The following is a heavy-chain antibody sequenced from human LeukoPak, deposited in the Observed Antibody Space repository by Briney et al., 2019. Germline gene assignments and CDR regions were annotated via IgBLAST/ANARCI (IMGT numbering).Heavy chain of an antibody. Sequence: SQSLSLTCAISGDSVSSNSAAWNWIRQSPPRGLEWLARTYYKSKWYTDYAVSVKSRIIINPDTSRNQFSLHLRSVTPEDTAVYYCARGGSGWYRNWFDPWGQGTLVTVSS. CDR1: GDSVSSNSAA. CDR3: ARGGSGWYRNWFDP. J-gene: IGHJ5*02. D-gene: IGHD6-19*01. V-gene: IGHV6-1*01. CDR2: TYYKSKWYT.